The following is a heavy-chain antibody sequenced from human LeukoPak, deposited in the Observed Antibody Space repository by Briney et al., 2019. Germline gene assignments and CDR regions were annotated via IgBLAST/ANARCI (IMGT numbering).Heavy chain of an antibody. J-gene: IGHJ4*02. CDR3: AKGRSASRPYYCES. CDR2: ITDSGGST. Sequence: GGSLRLSCAASGFTFSGYAMSWVRQAPGKGLEWGSAITDSGGSTYYADSVKGRFTISRDNSKNTLYLHVDSLRAEDAAAYYCAKGRSASRPYYCESWGRGTLVTVSS. CDR1: GFTFSGYA. V-gene: IGHV3-23*01.